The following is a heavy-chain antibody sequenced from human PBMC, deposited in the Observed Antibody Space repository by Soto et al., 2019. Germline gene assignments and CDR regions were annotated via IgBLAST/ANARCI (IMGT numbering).Heavy chain of an antibody. J-gene: IGHJ4*02. Sequence: QMQLVQSGAEVTKTGSSVTVSCQALGNTFSYRYLHWVRQAPGQALEWMGWIAPFSGDVHYAQKFQERVTRTRDRSINTANMRMSSLRSEDTAIYFCASGGAGSGPFTWELPDHWGQGTLVTVSS. V-gene: IGHV1-45*02. CDR3: ASGGAGSGPFTWELPDH. CDR2: IAPFSGDV. CDR1: GNTFSYRY. D-gene: IGHD1-26*01.